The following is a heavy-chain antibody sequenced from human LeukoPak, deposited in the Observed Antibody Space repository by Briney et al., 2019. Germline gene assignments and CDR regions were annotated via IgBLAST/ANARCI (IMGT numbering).Heavy chain of an antibody. D-gene: IGHD6-13*01. Sequence: GSLRLSCAASGFTFSSYAMHWVRQAPGKGLEWVAVISYDGSNKYYADSVKGRFTISRDNSKNTLYLQMNSLRAEDTAVYYCLAARLDYWGQGTLVTVSS. J-gene: IGHJ4*02. V-gene: IGHV3-30*04. CDR1: GFTFSSYA. CDR3: LAARLDY. CDR2: ISYDGSNK.